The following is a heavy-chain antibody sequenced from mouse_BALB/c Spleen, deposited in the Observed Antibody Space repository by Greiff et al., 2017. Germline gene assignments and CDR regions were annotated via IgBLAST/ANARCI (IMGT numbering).Heavy chain of an antibody. CDR3: TRGEGYDGAWFAY. Sequence: EVHLVESGGGLVKPGGSLKLSCAASGFTFSSYTMSWVRQTPEKRLEWVATISSGGSYTYYPDSVKGRFTNSRDNAKNTLYLQMSSLKSEDTAMYYCTRGEGYDGAWFAYWGQGTLVTVSA. CDR1: GFTFSSYT. CDR2: ISSGGSYT. D-gene: IGHD2-14*01. J-gene: IGHJ3*01. V-gene: IGHV5-6-4*01.